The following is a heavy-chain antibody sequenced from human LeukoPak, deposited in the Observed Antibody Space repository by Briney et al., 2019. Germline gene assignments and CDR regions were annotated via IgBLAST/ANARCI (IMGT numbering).Heavy chain of an antibody. CDR2: ISDSSSYV. J-gene: IGHJ4*02. CDR1: GFTFSTYS. CDR3: ARDYSGWTCFDY. V-gene: IGHV3-21*01. Sequence: GGSLRLSCAASGFTFSTYSMNWVRQAPGKGLEWVSSISDSSSYVYYADSVKGRFTISRDNAKNSLYLQMNSLRAEDTAVYYCARDYSGWTCFDYWGQGSLVTVSS. D-gene: IGHD6-19*01.